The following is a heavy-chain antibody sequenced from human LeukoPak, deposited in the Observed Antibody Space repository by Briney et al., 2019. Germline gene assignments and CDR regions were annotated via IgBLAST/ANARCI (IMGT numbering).Heavy chain of an antibody. D-gene: IGHD3-22*01. J-gene: IGHJ4*02. Sequence: GASVKVSCKASGYTFTGYYMHWVRQAPGQGLEWMGWINPNSGGTNYAQKLQGRVTMTRDTSISTAYMELSRLRSDDTAVYYCARGADSSGYPHYWGQGTLVTVSS. V-gene: IGHV1-2*02. CDR3: ARGADSSGYPHY. CDR1: GYTFTGYY. CDR2: INPNSGGT.